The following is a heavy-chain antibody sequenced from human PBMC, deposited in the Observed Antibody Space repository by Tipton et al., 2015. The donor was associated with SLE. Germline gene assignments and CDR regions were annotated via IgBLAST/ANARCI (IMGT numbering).Heavy chain of an antibody. CDR1: GGSVRSNY. CDR2: IYHGGST. V-gene: IGHV4-59*08. D-gene: IGHD2-21*02. CDR3: ARGKVTWRGAIIGVDV. J-gene: IGHJ6*02. Sequence: LSLTCSVSGGSVRSNYWIWIRQPPGKGLEWLGYIYHGGSTNYNPSLKSRVTMSVDTSKNQVSLKLTSVTAADTAVYYCARGKVTWRGAIIGVDVWGQGTTVTVSS.